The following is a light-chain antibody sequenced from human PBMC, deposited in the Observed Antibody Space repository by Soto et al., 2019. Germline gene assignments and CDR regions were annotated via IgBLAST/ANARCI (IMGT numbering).Light chain of an antibody. J-gene: IGKJ4*01. CDR2: GAY. V-gene: IGKV3-20*01. CDR1: QSVSSSY. Sequence: EIVLTQSPGTLSLSPGERATLSCRASQSVSSSYLAWYQQKPGQAPRLIIYGAYSRASGIHDRFSGSGSGTDFTLTISRLEPEDFAVYYCQQYGSSPLTFGGGTKVEIK. CDR3: QQYGSSPLT.